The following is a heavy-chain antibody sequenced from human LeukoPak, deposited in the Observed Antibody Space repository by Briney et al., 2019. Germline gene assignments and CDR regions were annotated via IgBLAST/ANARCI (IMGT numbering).Heavy chain of an antibody. D-gene: IGHD4-17*01. J-gene: IGHJ4*02. CDR3: ARTYGDYGE. CDR2: INHSGST. Sequence: KPSETLSLTCAVYGGSFSGYYWSWIRQPPGKGLEWIGEINHSGSTNYNPSLKSRVTISVDTSKNQFSLKLSSVTAADTAVYYCARTYGDYGEWGQGTLVTVSS. V-gene: IGHV4-34*01. CDR1: GGSFSGYY.